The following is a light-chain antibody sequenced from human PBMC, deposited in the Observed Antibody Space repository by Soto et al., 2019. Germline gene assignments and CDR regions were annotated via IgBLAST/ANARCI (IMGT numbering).Light chain of an antibody. V-gene: IGKV1-5*03. CDR1: QSISRW. CDR2: EAS. J-gene: IGKJ4*01. CDR3: QQYHSFSPIT. Sequence: DIQMTQSPSTLSASVGDRVTITCRASQSISRWLAWYQQKPGKAPKLLIYEASSLKSGVPSTFSGRGSGTEFTLTINSLQPDDFATYYCQQYHSFSPITFGGGTKVEIK.